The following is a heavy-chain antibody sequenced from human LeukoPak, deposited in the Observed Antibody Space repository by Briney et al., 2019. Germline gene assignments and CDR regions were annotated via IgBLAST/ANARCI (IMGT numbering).Heavy chain of an antibody. CDR1: GFTFTNYV. D-gene: IGHD2-21*02. V-gene: IGHV3-30-3*01. CDR3: ARDPSRVVTAPVYY. J-gene: IGHJ4*02. Sequence: AGSLTLSCAAPGFTFTNYVMHWVRHAPAKGLEWVAVVSYDGSNKYYADSVKGRFTISRDNSKNTLYLQINSLRAEDAAVCYCARDPSRVVTAPVYYWGQGTLVTVSS. CDR2: VSYDGSNK.